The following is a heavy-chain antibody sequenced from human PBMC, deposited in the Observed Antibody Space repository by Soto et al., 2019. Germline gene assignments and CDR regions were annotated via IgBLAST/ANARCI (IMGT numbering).Heavy chain of an antibody. CDR2: INPNSGGT. Sequence: ASVKVSCKASGYTFTGYYMHWVRQAPGQGLEWMGWINPNSGGTNYAQKFQGWVTMTRDTSISTAYMELSRLRSDDTAVYYCARAFGYCSSTSCPNWFDPWGQGTLVTVSS. J-gene: IGHJ5*02. V-gene: IGHV1-2*04. CDR1: GYTFTGYY. D-gene: IGHD2-2*03. CDR3: ARAFGYCSSTSCPNWFDP.